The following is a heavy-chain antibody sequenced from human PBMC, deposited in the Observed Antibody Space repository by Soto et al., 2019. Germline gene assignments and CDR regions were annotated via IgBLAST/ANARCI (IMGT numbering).Heavy chain of an antibody. D-gene: IGHD3-22*01. J-gene: IGHJ4*02. CDR2: VYYTGST. CDR3: ARGRTVRNYADDSSDYFYFFDY. V-gene: IGHV4-59*01. Sequence: LSLTCTVSGDSISTFYWGWMRQSPGKELEWIGYVYYTGSTNYNPSLKSRVTISVDRSKNQFSLKLTSANAAGTAVYYCARGRTVRNYADDSSDYFYFFDYWGQGTQVTVSS. CDR1: GDSISTFY.